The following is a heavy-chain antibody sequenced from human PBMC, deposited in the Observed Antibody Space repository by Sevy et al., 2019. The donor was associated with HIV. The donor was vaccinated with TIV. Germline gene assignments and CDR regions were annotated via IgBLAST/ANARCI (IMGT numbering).Heavy chain of an antibody. J-gene: IGHJ6*02. V-gene: IGHV3-30*04. Sequence: GGSLRLSCAASGFTFSSYAMHWVRQAPGKGLEWMAVISYDGSNKYYADSVRGRFTSSRDNSKNTLYLQMNSLRAEDTAVYYCARDRYYCSSTSCYSYYYYYGMDVWGQGTTVTVSS. D-gene: IGHD2-2*01. CDR2: ISYDGSNK. CDR3: ARDRYYCSSTSCYSYYYYYGMDV. CDR1: GFTFSSYA.